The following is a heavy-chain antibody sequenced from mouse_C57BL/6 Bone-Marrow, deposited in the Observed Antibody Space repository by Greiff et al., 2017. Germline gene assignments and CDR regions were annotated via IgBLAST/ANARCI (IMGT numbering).Heavy chain of an antibody. D-gene: IGHD1-1*01. Sequence: VQLQQPGAELVKPGASVKLSCKASGYTFTSYWMQWVKQRPGQGLEWIGEIDPSDSYTNYNQKFKGKATLTVDTSSSTAYMQLSSLTSEASAVYYCARGDYYGSSYLDYWGQGTTLTVSS. CDR3: ARGDYYGSSYLDY. V-gene: IGHV1-50*01. CDR1: GYTFTSYW. CDR2: IDPSDSYT. J-gene: IGHJ2*01.